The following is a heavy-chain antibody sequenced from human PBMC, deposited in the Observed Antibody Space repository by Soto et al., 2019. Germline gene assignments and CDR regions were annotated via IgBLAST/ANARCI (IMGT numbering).Heavy chain of an antibody. Sequence: EVQLLESGGGLVQPGGSLRLSCAASGFTFSGSAFTWVRRAPGKGLEWVSSIIGSGGTTYYADSVKGRFTISRDNSKNTLILQMNTLRAGETAVYDSARGRDGYWPWGAYWRQGTLVTVPS. D-gene: IGHD3-16*01. CDR3: ARGRDGYWPWGAY. J-gene: IGHJ4*02. CDR1: GFTFSGSA. V-gene: IGHV3-23*01. CDR2: IIGSGGTT.